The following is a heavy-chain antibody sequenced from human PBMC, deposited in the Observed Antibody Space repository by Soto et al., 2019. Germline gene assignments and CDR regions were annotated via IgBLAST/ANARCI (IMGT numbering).Heavy chain of an antibody. J-gene: IGHJ4*02. D-gene: IGHD2-21*02. Sequence: WGALIITCASSGFTFNSCMHWVRQAPGEGLVWVSSIDSDGSITSYAGSVKGRFTISRDNAKNTLYLQMNSLRAEDTAVYYCANLRLQQAFWGQGTLVTVSS. CDR1: GFTFNSC. CDR3: ANLRLQQAF. V-gene: IGHV3-74*01. CDR2: IDSDGSIT.